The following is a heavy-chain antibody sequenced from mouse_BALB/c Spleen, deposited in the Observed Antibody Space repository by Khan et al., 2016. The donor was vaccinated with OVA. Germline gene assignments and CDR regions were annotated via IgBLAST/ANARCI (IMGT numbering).Heavy chain of an antibody. CDR2: ISYSGNT. CDR3: ARIYGGDFAY. D-gene: IGHD1-1*01. Sequence: EVQLQESGPGLVKPSQSLSLTCTVTGYSITSDYAWSWIRQFPGNKLEWMGYISYSGNTKYNPSLKSRISITQDTSKNQFFLLLNSVTAEDTAKYYCARIYGGDFAYWGQGTTLTVSS. J-gene: IGHJ2*01. V-gene: IGHV3-2*02. CDR1: GYSITSDYA.